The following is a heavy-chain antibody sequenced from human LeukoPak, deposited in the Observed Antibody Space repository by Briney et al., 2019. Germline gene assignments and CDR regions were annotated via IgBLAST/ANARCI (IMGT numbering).Heavy chain of an antibody. CDR3: ARLEVRAVIGP. V-gene: IGHV3-23*01. D-gene: IGHD3-10*01. CDR1: GLTFSDYR. CDR2: TAGADDVI. J-gene: IGHJ5*02. Sequence: PGGSLRLSCAVSGLTFSDYRMIWVRQAPEKRLEWVAVTAGADDVIQYADSVKGRFTISTDNSKNTVYLQMNSLRAEDTAVYYCARLEVRAVIGPWGQGTLVTVSS.